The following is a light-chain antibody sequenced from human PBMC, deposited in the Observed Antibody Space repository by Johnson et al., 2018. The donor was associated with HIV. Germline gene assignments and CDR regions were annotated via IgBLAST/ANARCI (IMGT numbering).Light chain of an antibody. CDR3: GTWDSSLNASYV. J-gene: IGLJ1*01. Sequence: QSVLTQPPSVSAAPGQKVTISFSGSSSNIGNNYVSWYQQLPGTAPKPLIYDNNKRPSGIPDRFSASKSGTSATLDITGLQTGDGADYYCGTWDSSLNASYVFGSGAAVTVL. CDR2: DNN. CDR1: SSNIGNNY. V-gene: IGLV1-51*01.